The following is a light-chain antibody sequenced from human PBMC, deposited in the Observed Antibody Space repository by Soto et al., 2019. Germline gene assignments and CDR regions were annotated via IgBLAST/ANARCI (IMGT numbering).Light chain of an antibody. CDR2: AAS. CDR1: QSISSY. CDR3: QQSYSFLT. Sequence: DIQMTQSPSSLSASVGDRVTITCRASQSISSYLNWYQQKPGKAPKLLIYAASSLQSGVPSRFSGSGSGTDFTLTISSLQPEDFVTYYCQQSYSFLTFGGGTKVEIK. J-gene: IGKJ4*01. V-gene: IGKV1-39*01.